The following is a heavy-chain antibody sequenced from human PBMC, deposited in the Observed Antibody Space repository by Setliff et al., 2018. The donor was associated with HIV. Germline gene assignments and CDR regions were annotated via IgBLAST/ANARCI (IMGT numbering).Heavy chain of an antibody. V-gene: IGHV4-34*01. CDR1: GGSFSAYH. J-gene: IGHJ4*01. Sequence: SETLSLTCAVYGGSFSAYHWSWIRQTPGKGLEWLGEINHSGSAAYNLALESRVSMSIDTSKNQFSLKLTSVTAADTAIYYCARGRDYTGSWFRPFYLDFWGHGNLVTVSS. CDR3: ARGRDYTGSWFRPFYLDF. CDR2: INHSGSA. D-gene: IGHD3-3*01.